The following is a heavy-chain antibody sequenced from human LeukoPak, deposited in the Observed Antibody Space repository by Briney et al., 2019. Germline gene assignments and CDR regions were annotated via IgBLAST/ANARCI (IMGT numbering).Heavy chain of an antibody. CDR1: GFTFSSYA. Sequence: PGRSLRLSCAASGFTFSSYAMHWVRQAPGKGLEWVAVISYDGSNKYYADSVKGRSTISRDNSKNTLYLQMNSLRAEDTAVYYCARGSDDSSGYLVPSHFDYWGQGTLVTVSS. V-gene: IGHV3-30-3*01. CDR2: ISYDGSNK. D-gene: IGHD3-22*01. CDR3: ARGSDDSSGYLVPSHFDY. J-gene: IGHJ4*02.